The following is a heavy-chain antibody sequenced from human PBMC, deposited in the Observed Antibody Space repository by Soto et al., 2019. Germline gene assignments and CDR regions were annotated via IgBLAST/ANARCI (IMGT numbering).Heavy chain of an antibody. Sequence: GGSLRLSCAASGFTFTIFAMSWVRQSPGKGLEWVSTISGSGGSTYYADAVKGRFTISRDNSMGTLYLQMKSLRVEDTAIYYCAKDVSLGSTVDLGYWGQGTLVTVSS. CDR3: AKDVSLGSTVDLGY. D-gene: IGHD7-27*01. CDR2: ISGSGGST. CDR1: GFTFTIFA. J-gene: IGHJ4*02. V-gene: IGHV3-23*01.